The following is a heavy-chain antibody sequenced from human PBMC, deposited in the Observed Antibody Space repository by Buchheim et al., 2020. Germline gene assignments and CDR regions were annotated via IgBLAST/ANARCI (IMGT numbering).Heavy chain of an antibody. CDR1: GFSLSTSGMR. J-gene: IGHJ4*02. CDR2: IDWDDDK. D-gene: IGHD3-22*01. V-gene: IGHV2-70*04. CDR3: AHRLQRGRYYYDSSGYDY. Sequence: QVTLKESGPALVKPTQTLTLTCTFSGFSLSTSGMRVSWIRQPPGKALEWLARIDWDDDKFYSTSLKTRLTISKDTSKNQVVLTMTNMDPVDTATYYCAHRLQRGRYYYDSSGYDYWGQGTL.